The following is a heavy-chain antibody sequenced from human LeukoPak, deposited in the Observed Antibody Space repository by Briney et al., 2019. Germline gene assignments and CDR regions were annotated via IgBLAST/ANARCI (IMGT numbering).Heavy chain of an antibody. J-gene: IGHJ3*01. CDR2: IGTAGDT. D-gene: IGHD3-10*01. CDR3: ARDSSRGGFDV. V-gene: IGHV3-13*01. Sequence: GGSLRLSCAASGFNFSSYDMHWVRQATGKSLEWVSGIGTAGDTYYPGPVKGRFIISRENAKNSLYLQMNSLRAGDTAVYYCARDSSRGGFDVWGQGTMVTVSS. CDR1: GFNFSSYD.